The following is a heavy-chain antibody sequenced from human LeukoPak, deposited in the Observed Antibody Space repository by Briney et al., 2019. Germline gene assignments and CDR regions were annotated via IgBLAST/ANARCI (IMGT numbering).Heavy chain of an antibody. CDR3: ARAQKYSYDAFDI. Sequence: GGSLRLSCAASGFTFSSYSMNWVRQAPGKGLEYVLYISSGSGTIYYADSVKGRFTISRDNAKNSLYLQMNSLSAEDTAVYYCARAQKYSYDAFDIWGQGTMVTVSS. D-gene: IGHD4-11*01. CDR2: ISSGSGTI. CDR1: GFTFSSYS. V-gene: IGHV3-48*04. J-gene: IGHJ3*02.